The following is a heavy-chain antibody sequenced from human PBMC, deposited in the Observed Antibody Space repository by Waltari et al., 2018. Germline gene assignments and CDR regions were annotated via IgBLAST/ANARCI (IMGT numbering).Heavy chain of an antibody. J-gene: IGHJ5*01. D-gene: IGHD1-26*01. CDR2: IYHSGST. CDR3: ASDSGFDAYDS. Sequence: QVRLQESGPGLVKPSETLSLVCTVSGYSISRGHYWGWIRQPPGKGLEWLGSIYHSGSTYFNPSLISRVTMSVDTSKNQFSLKLSSVTAADTAIYFCASDSGFDAYDSWGQGTLVTVSS. V-gene: IGHV4-38-2*02. CDR1: GYSISRGHY.